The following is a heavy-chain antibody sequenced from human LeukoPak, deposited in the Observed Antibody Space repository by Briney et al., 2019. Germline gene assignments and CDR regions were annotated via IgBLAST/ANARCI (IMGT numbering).Heavy chain of an antibody. CDR1: GGSVSSGSYY. V-gene: IGHV4-61*01. CDR3: ARVSRYCTSTSCYATAWLDP. CDR2: NYYSGST. J-gene: IGHJ5*02. Sequence: SETLFLTCTVSGGSVSSGSYYWSWIRQPPGKGLEWIGCNYYSGSTNYNPSLKSRVTISVDTSKNQFSLKLSSVTAADTAVYFCARVSRYCTSTSCYATAWLDPWGQGTLVTVSS. D-gene: IGHD2-2*01.